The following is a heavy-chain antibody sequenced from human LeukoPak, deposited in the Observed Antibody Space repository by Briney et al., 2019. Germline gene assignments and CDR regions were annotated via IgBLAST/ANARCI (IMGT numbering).Heavy chain of an antibody. CDR3: ARGVVVVAATPDF. D-gene: IGHD2-15*01. V-gene: IGHV3-64*02. CDR2: ISNNGDRT. Sequence: GGSLRLSCAASGFPFSEYSMHWVRQTPGKGLEYVSSISNNGDRTYHVDSVKDRFTISRDNSKNTLYLQMDSLRVDDMAIYYCARGVVVVAATPDFWGQGTLVVVSS. CDR1: GFPFSEYS. J-gene: IGHJ4*02.